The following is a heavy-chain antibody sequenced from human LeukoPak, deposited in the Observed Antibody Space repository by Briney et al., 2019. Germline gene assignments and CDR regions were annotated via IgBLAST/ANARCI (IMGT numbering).Heavy chain of an antibody. CDR2: INPNSGGT. Sequence: ASVKVSCKASGYTFTGYYMHWVRQAPGQGLEWMGWINPNSGGTNYAQKFQGWVTMTRDTSISTAYMELSSLRSEDTAVYYCARTPIYCTNGVCYSYYYYGMDVWGQGTTVTVSS. V-gene: IGHV1-2*04. CDR1: GYTFTGYY. CDR3: ARTPIYCTNGVCYSYYYYGMDV. D-gene: IGHD2-8*01. J-gene: IGHJ6*02.